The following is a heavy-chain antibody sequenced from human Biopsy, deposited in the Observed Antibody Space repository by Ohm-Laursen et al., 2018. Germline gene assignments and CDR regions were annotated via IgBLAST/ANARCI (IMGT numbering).Heavy chain of an antibody. CDR3: ARVPLPGIGAAYQGRFLYGMDV. D-gene: IGHD6-13*01. J-gene: IGHJ6*02. V-gene: IGHV4-34*01. Sequence: SETLSLTCTVYGGPFNGYFWSWIRQPPGKGLEWIGDITQSGSTNYSPSLKSRVTISVDTAKKQFSLSLRSVTAADTAVYYCARVPLPGIGAAYQGRFLYGMDVWGQGTTVSVSS. CDR2: ITQSGST. CDR1: GGPFNGYF.